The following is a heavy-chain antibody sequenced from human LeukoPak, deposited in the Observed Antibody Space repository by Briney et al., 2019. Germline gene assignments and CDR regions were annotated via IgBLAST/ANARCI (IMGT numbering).Heavy chain of an antibody. Sequence: PGGSLRLSCAASGFTFSSYSMNWVRQTPGKGLEWVAFIRHDGSDQYYADSVKGRFTLSRDNSQSTLYLQMNSLTTGDTAIYYCAKQIDGSGTFLYPKYFDYWGQGTLVTVSS. CDR3: AKQIDGSGTFLYPKYFDY. J-gene: IGHJ4*02. CDR2: IRHDGSDQ. CDR1: GFTFSSYS. V-gene: IGHV3-30*02. D-gene: IGHD3-10*01.